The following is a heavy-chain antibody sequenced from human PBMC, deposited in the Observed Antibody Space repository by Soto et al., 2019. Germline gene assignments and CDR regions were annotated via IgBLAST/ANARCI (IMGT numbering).Heavy chain of an antibody. J-gene: IGHJ6*03. CDR2: IIPILGIA. Sequence: SVKVSCKASGGTFSSYTISWVRQAPGQGLEWMGRIIPILGIANYAQKFQGRVTITADKSTSTACMELSSLRSEDTAVYYCAREGYCSSTSCSYYYYYYYMDVWGKGTTVTVSS. CDR3: AREGYCSSTSCSYYYYYYYMDV. V-gene: IGHV1-69*04. D-gene: IGHD2-2*01. CDR1: GGTFSSYT.